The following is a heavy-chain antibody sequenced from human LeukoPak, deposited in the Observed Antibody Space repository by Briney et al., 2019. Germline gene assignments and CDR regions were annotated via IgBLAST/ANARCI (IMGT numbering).Heavy chain of an antibody. D-gene: IGHD2-15*01. CDR2: ISYDGSNK. V-gene: IGHV3-30*18. Sequence: GGSLRLSCAASGFTFSSYGMHWVRQAPGKGLEWVAVISYDGSNKYYADSVKGRFTISRDNSKNTLYLQMNSLRAEDTAVYYCANIGYCSGGSCYSGDYYYYYMDVWGKGTTVTVSS. CDR3: ANIGYCSGGSCYSGDYYYYYMDV. J-gene: IGHJ6*03. CDR1: GFTFSSYG.